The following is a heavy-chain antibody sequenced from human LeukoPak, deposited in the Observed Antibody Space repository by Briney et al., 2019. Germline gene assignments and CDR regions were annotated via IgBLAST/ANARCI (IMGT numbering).Heavy chain of an antibody. V-gene: IGHV3-23*01. CDR2: ISGIDT. D-gene: IGHD6-19*01. CDR1: GFTFSTYA. Sequence: GGSLRLSCAASGFTFSTYAMNWDRQAPGKGLEWVSTISGIDTFYADSVKGRFTISRDNSKNTLYLQMISLRAEDTAVYYCTKDAPDSGGWFFFDSWGQGTLVTVSS. CDR3: TKDAPDSGGWFFFDS. J-gene: IGHJ4*02.